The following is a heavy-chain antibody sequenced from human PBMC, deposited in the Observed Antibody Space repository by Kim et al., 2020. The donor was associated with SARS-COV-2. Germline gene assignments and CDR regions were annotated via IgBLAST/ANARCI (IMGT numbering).Heavy chain of an antibody. D-gene: IGHD3-10*01. CDR3: ARDLITMVRGDIDY. V-gene: IGHV3-48*02. J-gene: IGHJ4*02. Sequence: DSVKGRFTISRDNAKNSLYLQMNSLRDEDTAVYYCARDLITMVRGDIDYWGQGTLVTVSS.